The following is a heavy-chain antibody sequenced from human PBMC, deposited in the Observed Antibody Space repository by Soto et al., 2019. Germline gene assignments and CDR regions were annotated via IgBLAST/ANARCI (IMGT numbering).Heavy chain of an antibody. CDR3: VGVNGFDY. J-gene: IGHJ4*02. CDR1: GFTFSTYW. V-gene: IGHV3-7*01. Sequence: PGGSLRLSCAGFGFTFSTYWMTWVRQAPGKGLEWVANIKEDGSERYYVDSVKGRFTISRDNAKNSLYLQMNSLRTEDTAVYYCVGVNGFDYWGQGTLVTVSS. CDR2: IKEDGSER. D-gene: IGHD2-8*01.